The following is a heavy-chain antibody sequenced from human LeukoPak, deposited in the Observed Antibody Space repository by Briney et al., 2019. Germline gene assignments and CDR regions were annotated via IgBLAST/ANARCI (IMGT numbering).Heavy chain of an antibody. CDR3: ARLHDGYRYGADY. CDR2: IYYSGST. D-gene: IGHD5-18*01. V-gene: IGHV4-59*08. J-gene: IGHJ4*02. CDR1: GGSISSYY. Sequence: PSETLSLTCTVSGGSISSYYWSWIRQPPGKGLEWIGYIYYSGSTDYNPSLKSRVTISVDTSKNQFSLKLSPVTAAATAVYYCARLHDGYRYGADYWGQGTLVTAS.